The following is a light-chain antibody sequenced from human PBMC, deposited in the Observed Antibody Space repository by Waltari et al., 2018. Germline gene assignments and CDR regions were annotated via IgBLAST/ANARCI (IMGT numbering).Light chain of an antibody. J-gene: IGKJ1*01. V-gene: IGKV3-20*01. CDR1: QTVGSSS. CDR2: RAS. Sequence: EIVLTQSPGTASLSPGERVTLSCRASQTVGSSSLAWYQQKPGQAPRLVIYRASRRATGVPDRFSGSGSGTECSLTMSRLEAEDFAVDYCQQHGTLPATFGQGTKGEI. CDR3: QQHGTLPAT.